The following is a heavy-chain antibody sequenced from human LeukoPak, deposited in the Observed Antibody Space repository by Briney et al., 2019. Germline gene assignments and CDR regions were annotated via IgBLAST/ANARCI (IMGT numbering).Heavy chain of an antibody. D-gene: IGHD3-10*01. Sequence: ASVKVSCKASGYTFTSYDINWVRQATGQGLEWMGCMNPNSGNTGYAQKFQGRVTMTRNTSISTAYMELSSLRSEDTAVYYCAREDYYGSGRGKDYWGQGTLVTVSS. V-gene: IGHV1-8*01. CDR3: AREDYYGSGRGKDY. CDR1: GYTFTSYD. CDR2: MNPNSGNT. J-gene: IGHJ4*02.